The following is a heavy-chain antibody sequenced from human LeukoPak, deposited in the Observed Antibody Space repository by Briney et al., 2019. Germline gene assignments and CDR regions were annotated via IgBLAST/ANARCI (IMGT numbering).Heavy chain of an antibody. Sequence: PGRSLRLSCAASGFTFDDYAMHWVRQAPGKGLEWVSGISWNSGSIGYADSVKGRFTISRDNAKNSLYLQMNSLRADDTALYYCAKAASSIAGYNFFDYWGQGTLVTVSS. D-gene: IGHD5-24*01. V-gene: IGHV3-9*01. CDR2: ISWNSGSI. CDR1: GFTFDDYA. J-gene: IGHJ4*02. CDR3: AKAASSIAGYNFFDY.